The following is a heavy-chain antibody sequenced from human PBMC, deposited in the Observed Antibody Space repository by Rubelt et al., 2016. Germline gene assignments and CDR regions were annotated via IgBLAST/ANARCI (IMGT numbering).Heavy chain of an antibody. CDR3: ASSAIFGSPCLTH. J-gene: IGHJ4*02. CDR2: ISQSGDI. CDR1: GGSISSSNW. D-gene: IGHD3-3*01. Sequence: QVQLQESGPGLVKPSGTLSLTCAVSGGSISSSNWWSWVRQPPGKGLEWIGEISQSGDINYNPSLKSRVTISIDKSKNQFSLGLTSMTAADTAIYYCASSAIFGSPCLTHWGQGSLVTVSS. V-gene: IGHV4-4*02.